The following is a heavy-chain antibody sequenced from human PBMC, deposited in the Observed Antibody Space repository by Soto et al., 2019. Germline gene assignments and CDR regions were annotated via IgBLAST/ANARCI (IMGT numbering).Heavy chain of an antibody. CDR1: GYTFTNYG. CDR2: ISGYNGDT. Sequence: ASVKVSCKASGYTFTNYGSSWVRQAPGQGPEWMGWISGYNGDTKYAPKLQGRVTMSTDTSRSKAYMELRSLRSDDTAVYYCTRDVSEKTSNYYYYYGLDFWGQGTTVTVSS. V-gene: IGHV1-18*04. CDR3: TRDVSEKTSNYYYYYGLDF. J-gene: IGHJ6*02. D-gene: IGHD2-8*01.